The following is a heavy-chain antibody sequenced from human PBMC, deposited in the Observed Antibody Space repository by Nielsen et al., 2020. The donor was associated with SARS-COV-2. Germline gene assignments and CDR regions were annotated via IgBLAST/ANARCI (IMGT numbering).Heavy chain of an antibody. V-gene: IGHV4-61*02. J-gene: IGHJ4*02. CDR1: GGSISSGDYY. CDR3: ARDCSCGLGSSPSYYFDY. Sequence: SETLSLTCTVSGGSISSGDYYWSWIRQPAGKGLEWIGRIYATGNTNYNPSLKSRVTISVDRSKNQFSLELRSVTAADTAVYYCARDCSCGLGSSPSYYFDYWGQGTLVTVSS. CDR2: IYATGNT. D-gene: IGHD7-27*01.